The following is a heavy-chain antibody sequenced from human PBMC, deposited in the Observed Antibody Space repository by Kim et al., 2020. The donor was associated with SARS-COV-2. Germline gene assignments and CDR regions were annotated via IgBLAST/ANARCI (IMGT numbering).Heavy chain of an antibody. J-gene: IGHJ4*02. CDR3: VRYSSSPHHTIDY. V-gene: IGHV3-74*01. Sequence: YADSVKGRFTISRDNAKNTLYLQMNSLRAEDTAVYYCVRYSSSPHHTIDYWGQGTLVTVSS. D-gene: IGHD6-6*01.